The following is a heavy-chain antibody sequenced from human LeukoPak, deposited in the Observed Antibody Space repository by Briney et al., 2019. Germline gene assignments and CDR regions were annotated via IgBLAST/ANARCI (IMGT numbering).Heavy chain of an antibody. J-gene: IGHJ4*02. Sequence: PGGSLRLSCAASGFSLSRYAMSWVRQAPGKGLEWVSAISGSGDSTYSADSVKGRFTISRDNSKNTLYLQMNSLRAEDTAVYYCAKAYCGGDCYFFNYWGQGTLVTVSS. D-gene: IGHD2-21*02. CDR3: AKAYCGGDCYFFNY. CDR1: GFSLSRYA. CDR2: ISGSGDST. V-gene: IGHV3-23*01.